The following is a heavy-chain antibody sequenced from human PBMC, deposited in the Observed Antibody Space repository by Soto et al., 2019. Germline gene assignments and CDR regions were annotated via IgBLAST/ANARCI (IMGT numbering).Heavy chain of an antibody. CDR2: INPNSGGT. CDR1: GYTFSGYY. V-gene: IGHV1-2*02. CDR3: ARSLTEGYCTITGCYTRPLYGMDV. D-gene: IGHD2-2*02. Sequence: ASRKVSCKASGYTFSGYYIHWLRQAPGQGLEWMGWINPNSGGTNYAQKFQGRVTVTRDTPTSTAYMELSRLTSDDTAVYYCARSLTEGYCTITGCYTRPLYGMDVWGQGTTVTVSS. J-gene: IGHJ6*02.